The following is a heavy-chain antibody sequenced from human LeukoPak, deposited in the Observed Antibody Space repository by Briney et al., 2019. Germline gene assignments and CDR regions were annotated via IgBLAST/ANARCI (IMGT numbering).Heavy chain of an antibody. Sequence: PGGSLRLSCVVSGFTFSSYSMTWVRQAPGKGLQWVANMKKDGSERKYAESVKGRFTISRDNTKNALYLQVNSLRAEDTAVYYCGRHRSGSGTYFIDYWGQGTLVSVSS. CDR1: GFTFSSYS. V-gene: IGHV3-7*01. J-gene: IGHJ4*02. CDR2: MKKDGSER. D-gene: IGHD3-10*01. CDR3: GRHRSGSGTYFIDY.